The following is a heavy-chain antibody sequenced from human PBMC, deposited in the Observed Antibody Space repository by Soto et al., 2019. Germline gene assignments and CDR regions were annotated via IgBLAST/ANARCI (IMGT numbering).Heavy chain of an antibody. CDR1: GGSISNYY. D-gene: IGHD2-15*01. CDR2: IFYSGST. V-gene: IGHV4-59*01. J-gene: IGHJ5*02. CDR3: AREGYCSGGSCYSGRSDP. Sequence: SETLSLTCTVSGGSISNYYWSWIRQPPGKGLEWIGYIFYSGSTNYNPSLKSRVTISVDTSKNQFSLKLSSVTAADTAVYYCAREGYCSGGSCYSGRSDPWGQGTLVTVSS.